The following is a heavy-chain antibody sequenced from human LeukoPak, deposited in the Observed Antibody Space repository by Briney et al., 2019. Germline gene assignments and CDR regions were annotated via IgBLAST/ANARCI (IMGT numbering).Heavy chain of an antibody. CDR1: GYSISSGYY. CDR3: ARDPVGAHDY. J-gene: IGHJ4*02. D-gene: IGHD1-26*01. V-gene: IGHV4-38-2*02. Sequence: KPSETLSLTCTVSGYSISSGYYWGWIRQPPGKGLEWIGSIYHSGSTYYNPSLKSRVTISVDTSKNQFSLKLSSVTAADTAVYYCARDPVGAHDYWGQGTLITVSS. CDR2: IYHSGST.